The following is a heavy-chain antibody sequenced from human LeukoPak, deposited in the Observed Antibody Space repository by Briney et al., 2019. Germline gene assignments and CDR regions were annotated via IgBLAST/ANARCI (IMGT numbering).Heavy chain of an antibody. V-gene: IGHV4-34*01. J-gene: IGHJ4*02. D-gene: IGHD3-22*01. CDR3: ARRRSYSSGYYY. Sequence: SETLSLTCAVYGGSFSDYYWSWIRQPPGKGLEWIGEINHSGNTNYNPSPKSRVTISVDTSKNQFSLKLSSVTAADTAVYYCARRRSYSSGYYYWGQGTLVTVSS. CDR2: INHSGNT. CDR1: GGSFSDYY.